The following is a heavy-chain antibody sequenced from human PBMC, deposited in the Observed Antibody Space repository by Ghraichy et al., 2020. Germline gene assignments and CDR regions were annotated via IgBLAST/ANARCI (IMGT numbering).Heavy chain of an antibody. CDR2: IYPGDSDT. CDR3: ASHHYDILTGYYSDDAFDI. D-gene: IGHD3-9*01. CDR1: GYSFTSYW. V-gene: IGHV5-51*01. J-gene: IGHJ3*02. Sequence: GESLNISCKGSGYSFTSYWIGWVRQMPGKGLEWMGIIYPGDSDTRYSPSFQGQVTISADKSISTAYLQWSSLKASDTAMYYCASHHYDILTGYYSDDAFDIWGQGTMVTVSS.